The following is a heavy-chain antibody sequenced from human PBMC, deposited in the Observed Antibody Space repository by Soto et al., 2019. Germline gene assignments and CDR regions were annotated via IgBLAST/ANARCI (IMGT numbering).Heavy chain of an antibody. V-gene: IGHV3-23*01. D-gene: IGHD1-1*01. Sequence: PGSSLKLAIVASGVSVNNFVMSWVLQDPGEGLEWVSAISGSGDDPFYADSMKGRFTISRDNSKDTLYLQINSLRAEDTAVYYCANPIPKTGTAFGFWGQGTLVTVYS. CDR1: GVSVNNFV. CDR3: ANPIPKTGTAFGF. J-gene: IGHJ4*02. CDR2: ISGSGDDP.